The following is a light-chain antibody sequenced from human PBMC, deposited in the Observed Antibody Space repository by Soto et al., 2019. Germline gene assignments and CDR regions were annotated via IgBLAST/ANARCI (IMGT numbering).Light chain of an antibody. J-gene: IGKJ1*01. CDR3: QQYNSYSLT. Sequence: IQMDQSPSTLSASVGDRVTITCRASQSISSWLAWYQQKPGKAPKLLIYDASSLESGVPSRFSGSGSGTEFTLTISSLQPDDFATYYCQQYNSYSLTFGQGTKVDIK. CDR1: QSISSW. V-gene: IGKV1-5*01. CDR2: DAS.